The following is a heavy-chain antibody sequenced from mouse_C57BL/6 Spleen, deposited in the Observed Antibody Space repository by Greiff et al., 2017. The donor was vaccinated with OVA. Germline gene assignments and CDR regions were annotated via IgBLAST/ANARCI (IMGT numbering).Heavy chain of an antibody. CDR1: GFSLNSYG. V-gene: IGHV2-2*01. Sequence: QVQLQQSGPGLVQPSQSLSITCTVSGFSLNSYGVHWVRQSPGKGLEWLGVLWSGGSTDYNAAFISRLSISKDNSKSQVFFKMNSLQADDTAIYYCARTLYGYDGFAYWGQGTLVTVSA. CDR2: LWSGGST. J-gene: IGHJ3*01. D-gene: IGHD2-2*01. CDR3: ARTLYGYDGFAY.